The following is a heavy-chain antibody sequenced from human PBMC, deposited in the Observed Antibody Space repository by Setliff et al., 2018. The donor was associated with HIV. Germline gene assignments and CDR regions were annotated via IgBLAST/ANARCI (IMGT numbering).Heavy chain of an antibody. CDR2: FYTSGGA. Sequence: SETLSLTCTVSGGSINTYYWSWIRQPAGKGLEWIGRFYTSGGAYYNPSLKSRLTISVDTSNNQISLRLSSVTAADTAMYYCVRDDYGYNGKGFDYWGPGTLVTVSS. CDR3: VRDDYGYNGKGFDY. V-gene: IGHV4-4*07. CDR1: GGSINTYY. J-gene: IGHJ4*02. D-gene: IGHD4-17*01.